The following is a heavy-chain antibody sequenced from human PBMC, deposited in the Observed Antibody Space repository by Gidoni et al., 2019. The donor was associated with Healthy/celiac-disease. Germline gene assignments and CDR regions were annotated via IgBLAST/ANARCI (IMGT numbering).Heavy chain of an antibody. V-gene: IGHV1-18*01. CDR1: GYTFTSYG. CDR2: ISAYNGNT. J-gene: IGHJ6*02. D-gene: IGHD6-6*01. CDR3: RRFSSSSEYYYGMDV. Sequence: QVQLVQSGAEVKKPGAAVKVSCKASGYTFTSYGISWVRQAPGQGLEWMGWISAYNGNTNYAQKLQGRVTMTTDTSTSTAYMELRCLRSDDTAVYYCRRFSSSSEYYYGMDVWGQGTTVTVSS.